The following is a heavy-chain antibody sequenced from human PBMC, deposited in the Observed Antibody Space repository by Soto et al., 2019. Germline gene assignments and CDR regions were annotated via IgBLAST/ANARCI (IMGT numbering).Heavy chain of an antibody. V-gene: IGHV4-59*01. CDR2: IDYSGNT. J-gene: IGHJ4*02. CDR1: GGSITGYY. D-gene: IGHD2-2*01. Sequence: SETLSLTCTVSGGSITGYYWSWIRQPPGKGLECVGYIDYSGNTNYNPSHTSRVTISVDTSKRQFSLKLSSVTAADSAVYYCAREPEGSYFDYWGQGNLVTVSS. CDR3: AREPEGSYFDY.